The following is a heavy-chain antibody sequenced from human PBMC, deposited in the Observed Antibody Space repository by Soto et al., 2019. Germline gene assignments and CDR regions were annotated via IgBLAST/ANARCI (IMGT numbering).Heavy chain of an antibody. V-gene: IGHV4-4*02. J-gene: IGHJ5*02. Sequence: SETLSLTCAVSGGSISSSNWWSWVRQPPGKGLEWIGEIYHSGSTNYNPPLKSRVTISVDKSKNQFSLKLSSVTAADTAVYYCARVVRVREQQHTPRTYNWFDPWGQGTLVTVSS. CDR1: GGSISSSNW. CDR2: IYHSGST. D-gene: IGHD6-13*01. CDR3: ARVVRVREQQHTPRTYNWFDP.